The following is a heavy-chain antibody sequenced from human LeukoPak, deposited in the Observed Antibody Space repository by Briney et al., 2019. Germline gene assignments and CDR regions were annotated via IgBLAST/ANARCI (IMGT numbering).Heavy chain of an antibody. CDR3: ARATWPLTAVFDY. V-gene: IGHV4-59*12. CDR2: IYYSGST. D-gene: IGHD5-24*01. Sequence: SETLSLTCTVSGGSISSYYWSWIRQPPGKGLEWIGYIYYSGSTYYNPSLKSRVTISVDTSKNQFSLKLSSVTAADTAVYYCARATWPLTAVFDYWGQGILVTVSS. J-gene: IGHJ4*02. CDR1: GGSISSYY.